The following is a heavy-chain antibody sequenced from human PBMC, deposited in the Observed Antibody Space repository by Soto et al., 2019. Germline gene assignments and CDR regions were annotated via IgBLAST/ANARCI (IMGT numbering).Heavy chain of an antibody. CDR2: ISGGDDST. CDR1: GFTFRSSP. D-gene: IGHD2-2*01. V-gene: IGHV3-23*01. CDR3: ANPQLPRVPLGYFQH. J-gene: IGHJ1*01. Sequence: GGSLRLSCAVSGFTFRSSPMSWVRRAPGKGLEWVSGISGGDDSTHYAESVRGRFTISRDNSKNTLYLQMNSLRAEDTAVYYCANPQLPRVPLGYFQHWGQGTLVTVSS.